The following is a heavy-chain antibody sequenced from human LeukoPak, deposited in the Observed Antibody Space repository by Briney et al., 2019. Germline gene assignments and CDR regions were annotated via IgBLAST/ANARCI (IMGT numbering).Heavy chain of an antibody. Sequence: GGSLRLSCAASGFTFSSYGMHWVRRAPGKGLEWVAVISYDGSNKYYADSVKGRFTISRDNSKNTLYLQMNSLRAEDAAVYYCAKERYFDYWGQGTLVTVSS. CDR3: AKERYFDY. J-gene: IGHJ4*02. V-gene: IGHV3-30*18. CDR1: GFTFSSYG. CDR2: ISYDGSNK.